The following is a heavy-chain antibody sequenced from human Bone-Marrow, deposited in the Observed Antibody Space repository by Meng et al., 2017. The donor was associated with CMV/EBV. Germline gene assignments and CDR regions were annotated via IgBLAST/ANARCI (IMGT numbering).Heavy chain of an antibody. CDR1: GFNFAGYW. CDR3: ARRGGGGYHNGAFDI. Sequence: GGSLRLSCAASGFNFAGYWMTWVRQAPGKGLEWVANIKYDGSETSYVGSVKGRFTISRDNAKNSLYLQMNSLRVDDTAVYYCARRGGGGYHNGAFDIWGRGTMVTVSS. D-gene: IGHD5-24*01. CDR2: IKYDGSET. J-gene: IGHJ3*02. V-gene: IGHV3-7*01.